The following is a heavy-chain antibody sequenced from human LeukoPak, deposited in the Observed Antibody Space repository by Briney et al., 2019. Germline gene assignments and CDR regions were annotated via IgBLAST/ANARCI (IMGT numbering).Heavy chain of an antibody. D-gene: IGHD2-2*01. J-gene: IGHJ3*02. V-gene: IGHV4-30-2*01. CDR1: GGSISSGGYS. CDR3: ARVESSSRAFDI. CDR2: IYHSGST. Sequence: PSQTLSLTCAVSGGSISSGGYSWSWIRQPPGKGLEWIRYIYHSGSTYYNPSLKSRVTISVDRSKNQFSLKLSSVTAADTAVYYCARVESSSRAFDIWGQGTMVTVSS.